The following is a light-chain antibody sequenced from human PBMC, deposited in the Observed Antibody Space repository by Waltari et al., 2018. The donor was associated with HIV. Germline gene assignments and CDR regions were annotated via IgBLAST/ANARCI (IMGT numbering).Light chain of an antibody. CDR2: SSN. CDR3: SAWDDSLKGHV. CDR1: SSNIGRNS. J-gene: IGLJ3*02. Sequence: QSVLTQPPSASATPGQRVTIPCSGSSSNIGRNSVNWYQQLPGTAPKVFIHSSNQRPSGVPDRCSGSRSGTSASLAISGLQSEDEADYYCSAWDDSLKGHVFGGGTKLTVL. V-gene: IGLV1-44*01.